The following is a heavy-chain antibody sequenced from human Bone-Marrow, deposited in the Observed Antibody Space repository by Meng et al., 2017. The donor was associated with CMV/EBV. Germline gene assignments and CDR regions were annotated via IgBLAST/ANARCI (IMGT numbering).Heavy chain of an antibody. J-gene: IGHJ4*02. CDR1: GYTFTSYG. V-gene: IGHV1-18*01. CDR3: ARDLSFRSYYEAGGFDY. CDR2: ISAYNGNT. Sequence: ASVKVSCKASGYTFTSYGISWVRQAPGQGLEWMGWISAYNGNTNYAQKLQGRVTMTTDTSTSTAYMELSSLRSEDTAVYYCARDLSFRSYYEAGGFDYWGQGTLVTVSS. D-gene: IGHD3-22*01.